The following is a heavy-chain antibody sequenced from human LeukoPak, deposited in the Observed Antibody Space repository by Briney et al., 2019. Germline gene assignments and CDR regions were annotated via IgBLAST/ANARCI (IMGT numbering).Heavy chain of an antibody. Sequence: GGSLRLTCAASELHAMTWVRQGPGKGLERVSAISRSGGSTYYADSVEGRFTISRDKSNNTLFLQMNSLRAEDTAVYYCAKLGGKTANGDEYYGMDVWGQGTTVTVSS. J-gene: IGHJ6*02. CDR3: AKLGGKTANGDEYYGMDV. CDR1: ELHA. CDR2: ISRSGGST. D-gene: IGHD3-10*01. V-gene: IGHV3-23*01.